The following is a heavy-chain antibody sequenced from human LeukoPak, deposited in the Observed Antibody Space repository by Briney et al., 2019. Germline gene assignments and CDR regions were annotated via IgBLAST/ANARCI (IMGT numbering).Heavy chain of an antibody. D-gene: IGHD6-6*01. CDR1: GYTFTSYD. V-gene: IGHV1-18*01. J-gene: IGHJ4*02. Sequence: GASVKVSCKTSGYTFTSYDISWVRQAPGQGLEWMGWISTYSDKTSYAQKLQGRVTMTTDTSTSTAYMDLTSLRSDDTAMYYCARGGFGYSSSSGPDYWGQGTLVTVSS. CDR2: ISTYSDKT. CDR3: ARGGFGYSSSSGPDY.